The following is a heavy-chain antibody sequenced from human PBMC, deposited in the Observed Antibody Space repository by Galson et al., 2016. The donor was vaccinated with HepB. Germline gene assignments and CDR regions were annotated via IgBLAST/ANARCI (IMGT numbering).Heavy chain of an antibody. D-gene: IGHD1-26*01. CDR1: GFTLNSYA. CDR3: ARFSGRYNGDFDY. Sequence: SLRLSCAASGFTLNSYAMHWVRRAPGKGLEWVSIISDDGSSKYYADSVKGRFTISRDNAKNSLYVQMNSLSAEDTAVYYCARFSGRYNGDFDYWGQGTLVTVSS. V-gene: IGHV3-30-3*01. CDR2: ISDDGSSK. J-gene: IGHJ4*02.